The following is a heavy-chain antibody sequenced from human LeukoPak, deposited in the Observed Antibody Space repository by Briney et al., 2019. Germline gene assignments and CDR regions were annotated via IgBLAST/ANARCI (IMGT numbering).Heavy chain of an antibody. V-gene: IGHV1-2*02. D-gene: IGHD1-26*01. CDR2: INPNSGGT. Sequence: ASVKVSCKASGHTFTGYYMHWVRQAPGQGLEWMGWINPNSGGTNYAQKFQGRVTMTRDTSISTAYMELSRLRSDDTAVYYCARVYGSYSAVDYWGQGTLVTVSS. J-gene: IGHJ4*02. CDR1: GHTFTGYY. CDR3: ARVYGSYSAVDY.